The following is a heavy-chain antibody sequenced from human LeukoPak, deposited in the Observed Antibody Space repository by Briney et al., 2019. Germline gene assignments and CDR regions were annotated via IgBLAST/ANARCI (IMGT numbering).Heavy chain of an antibody. CDR2: IRSKAYGGTT. D-gene: IGHD3-10*01. V-gene: IGHV3-49*03. Sequence: PGRSLRLSCTASGFTFGDYAMSWFRQAPGKGLEWVGFIRSKAYGGTTEYAASVKGRFTISRDDSKSIAYLQMNSLKTEDTAVYYCTRDRAVRGVIINYYYYYGMDVWGQGTTVTVSS. J-gene: IGHJ6*02. CDR1: GFTFGDYA. CDR3: TRDRAVRGVIINYYYYYGMDV.